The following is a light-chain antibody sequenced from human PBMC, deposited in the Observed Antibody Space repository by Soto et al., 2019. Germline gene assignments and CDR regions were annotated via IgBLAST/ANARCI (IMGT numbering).Light chain of an antibody. V-gene: IGKV3-15*01. CDR1: QSVSSY. Sequence: EIVMTQSPATLSVSPGERATLSCRASQSVSSYLAWYHQRPGQAPRLLIYSGSTRTAGLPARFSVSGYGTEFTLTISSLQSEDFGVYFCQQYSNWPLTFGGGTKVEIK. J-gene: IGKJ4*01. CDR3: QQYSNWPLT. CDR2: SGS.